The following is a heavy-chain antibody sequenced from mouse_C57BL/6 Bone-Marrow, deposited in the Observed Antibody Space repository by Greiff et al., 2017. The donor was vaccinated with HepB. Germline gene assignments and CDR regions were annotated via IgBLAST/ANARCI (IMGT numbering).Heavy chain of an antibody. V-gene: IGHV1-64*01. CDR3: ASGLRRDYYAMDY. Sequence: QVQLQQPGAELVKPGASVKLSCKASGYTFTSYWMHWVKQRPGQGLEWIGMIHPNSGSTNYNEKFKSKATLTVDKSSSTAYMQLSSLTSEDSAVYDCASGLRRDYYAMDYWGQGTSVTVSS. J-gene: IGHJ4*01. D-gene: IGHD2-2*01. CDR2: IHPNSGST. CDR1: GYTFTSYW.